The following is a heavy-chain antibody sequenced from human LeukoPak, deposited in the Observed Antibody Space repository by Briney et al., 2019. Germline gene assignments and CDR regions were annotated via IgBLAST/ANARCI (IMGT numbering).Heavy chain of an antibody. CDR1: GGSISSYY. CDR3: ARDKSGGSRLDS. J-gene: IGHJ4*02. Sequence: SETLSLTCIVSGGSISSYYWSWIRQPPGKGLEWIGYIYYSGSANYNPSLKSRVIISVDASENHFSLKLSSVTAADAAVHYCARDKSGGSRLDSWGQGTLVTVSS. D-gene: IGHD3-16*01. CDR2: IYYSGSA. V-gene: IGHV4-59*01.